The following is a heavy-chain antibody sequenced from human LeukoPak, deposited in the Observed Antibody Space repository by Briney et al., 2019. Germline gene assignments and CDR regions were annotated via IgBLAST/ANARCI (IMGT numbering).Heavy chain of an antibody. Sequence: GASVKVSCKTSGYTFSRYAITWLRQTPGQGLEWMGWIRPYNDDTNYAQNFQARVAMTADTSTKTVYMELRSLTSDDTAVYFCAREGSYGDYLTLDYWGQGTLLTVSS. CDR3: AREGSYGDYLTLDY. D-gene: IGHD4-17*01. V-gene: IGHV1-18*04. J-gene: IGHJ4*02. CDR1: GYTFSRYA. CDR2: IRPYNDDT.